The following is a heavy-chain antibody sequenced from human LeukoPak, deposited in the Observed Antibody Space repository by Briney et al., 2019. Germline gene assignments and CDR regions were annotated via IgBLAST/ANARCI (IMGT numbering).Heavy chain of an antibody. J-gene: IGHJ6*03. CDR2: IYYDGST. CDR3: AREQLSYYYGSGSYSIPLYYYYMDV. V-gene: IGHV4-39*07. CDR1: RGSISSSDYY. D-gene: IGHD3-10*01. Sequence: PSETLSLTCTVSRGSISSSDYYWGWIRQPPGKGLEWIASIYYDGSTYYNPSLKSRVTISVDTSKNQFSLKLSSVTAADTAVYYCAREQLSYYYGSGSYSIPLYYYYMDVWGKGTTVTISS.